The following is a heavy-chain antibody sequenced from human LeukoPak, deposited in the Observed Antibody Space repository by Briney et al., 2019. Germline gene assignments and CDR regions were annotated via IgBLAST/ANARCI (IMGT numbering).Heavy chain of an antibody. V-gene: IGHV1-2*06. CDR2: INPNSGGT. D-gene: IGHD3-22*01. J-gene: IGHJ4*02. CDR1: GYTFTGYY. Sequence: ASVKVSCKASGYTFTGYYMHWVRQAPGQGVEWMGRINPNSGGTNYAQKFQGRVTMTRDTSISTAYMELSRLRSDDTAVYYCARIFVLDSSGYVDYWGQGTLVTVSS. CDR3: ARIFVLDSSGYVDY.